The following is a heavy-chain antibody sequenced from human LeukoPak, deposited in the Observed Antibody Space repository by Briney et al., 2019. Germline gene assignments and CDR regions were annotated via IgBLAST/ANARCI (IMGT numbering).Heavy chain of an antibody. J-gene: IGHJ4*02. CDR2: ISNSGDDT. V-gene: IGHV3-23*01. CDR3: AKDTWASNYGFDY. CDR1: GFTFTSFA. Sequence: PGGSLRLSCAASGFTFTSFAMSWVRQAPGKGLEWVSGISNSGDDTYYADSVKGRFTISRDNSKNTLYLQMNSLRAEDTAVYFCAKDTWASNYGFDYWGQGALVTVSS. D-gene: IGHD4-11*01.